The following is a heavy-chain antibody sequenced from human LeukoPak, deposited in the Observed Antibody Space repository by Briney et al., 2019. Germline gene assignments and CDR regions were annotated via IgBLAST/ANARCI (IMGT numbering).Heavy chain of an antibody. J-gene: IGHJ2*01. CDR3: ARETSDYGDYAPWYFDL. CDR1: GYTFTSYG. CDR2: ISAYNGNT. D-gene: IGHD4-17*01. V-gene: IGHV1-18*01. Sequence: GASVKVSCKASGYTFTSYGISWVRQAPGQWLEWMGWISAYNGNTNYAQKLQGRVTMTTDTSTSTAYMELRSLRSDDTAVYYCARETSDYGDYAPWYFDLWGRGTLVTVSS.